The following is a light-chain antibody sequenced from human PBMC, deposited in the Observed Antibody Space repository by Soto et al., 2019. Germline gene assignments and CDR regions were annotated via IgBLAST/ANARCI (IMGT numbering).Light chain of an antibody. V-gene: IGKV1-12*01. CDR1: QGFSSW. CDR2: AAS. CDR3: QQANSFPWT. Sequence: DIQMTQSPSSVSASVGDRVTITCRASQGFSSWLAWYQQKPGKAPKLLIYAASSLQSGVPSRFSGSGSGTDFILTISSLQPEDFATYYCQQANSFPWTFGQGTKVEIK. J-gene: IGKJ1*01.